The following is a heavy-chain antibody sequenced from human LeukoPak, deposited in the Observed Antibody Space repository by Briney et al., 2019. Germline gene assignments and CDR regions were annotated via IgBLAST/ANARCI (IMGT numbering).Heavy chain of an antibody. CDR3: AKEITAMVTWYYYYGMDV. Sequence: GRSLRLSCAASGFTFSSYGMHWVRQAPGKGLEWVAVISYDGSNKYYADSVKGRFTISRDNSKNTLYLQMNSLRAEDTAEYYCAKEITAMVTWYYYYGMDVWGQGTTVTVSS. J-gene: IGHJ6*02. V-gene: IGHV3-30*18. CDR1: GFTFSSYG. CDR2: ISYDGSNK. D-gene: IGHD5-18*01.